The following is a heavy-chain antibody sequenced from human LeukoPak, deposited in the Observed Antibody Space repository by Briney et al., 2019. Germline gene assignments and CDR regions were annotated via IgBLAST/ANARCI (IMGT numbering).Heavy chain of an antibody. Sequence: GGSLRLSCAASGMTFSNHWMHWVRQVPGKGLVWVSLIKTDGRTTNYADSVKGRFTISRDNGKSTLYLQMNSLRAEDTAIYYCTTGPSYGYEWWGQGTVVTGSS. CDR3: TTGPSYGYEW. V-gene: IGHV3-74*01. D-gene: IGHD3-16*01. CDR2: IKTDGRTT. J-gene: IGHJ4*02. CDR1: GMTFSNHW.